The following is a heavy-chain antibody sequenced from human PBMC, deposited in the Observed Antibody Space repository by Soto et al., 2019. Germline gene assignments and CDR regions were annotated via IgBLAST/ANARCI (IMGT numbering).Heavy chain of an antibody. Sequence: PSETLSLTCTVSGVSISSNFYYWGWIRQPPGKGLQWIGNIYYRGSTNYNPSLKSPVTISVDTSKNQFSLKLSSVTAADTAVYYCARGYYGGSENWFDPWGQGTLVTVSS. V-gene: IGHV4-39*01. CDR3: ARGYYGGSENWFDP. CDR2: IYYRGST. J-gene: IGHJ5*02. D-gene: IGHD4-17*01. CDR1: GVSISSNFYY.